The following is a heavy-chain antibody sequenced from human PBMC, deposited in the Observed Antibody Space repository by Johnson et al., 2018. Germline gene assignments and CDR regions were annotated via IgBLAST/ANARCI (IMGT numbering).Heavy chain of an antibody. CDR2: ISSSSSTI. Sequence: VQLVQSGGGLVQPGGSLRLSCAASGFTFSSYSMNWVRQAPGKGLEWVSYISSSSSTIYYADSVKGRFTISRDNAQDSLYLQMNSLRDEDTAVDYCARRGWDYPNPASFEIWAHGTMVTVSS. J-gene: IGHJ3*02. V-gene: IGHV3-48*02. CDR3: ARRGWDYPNPASFEI. D-gene: IGHD1-26*01. CDR1: GFTFSSYS.